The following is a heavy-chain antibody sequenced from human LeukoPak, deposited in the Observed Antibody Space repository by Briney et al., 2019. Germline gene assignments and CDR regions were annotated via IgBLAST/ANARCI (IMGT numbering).Heavy chain of an antibody. CDR2: ISSSGGST. V-gene: IGHV3-23*01. CDR3: AKVLDFRNGYWRYYMDV. Sequence: GGSLRLSCAASGFTFGNYAMSWVRQAPGKGLEWVSIISSSGGSTYYADSVEGRFTISRDNSKDTLYLQMNSLGAEDTAMYYCAKVLDFRNGYWRYYMDVWGKGTTVTVSS. CDR1: GFTFGNYA. D-gene: IGHD3-3*01. J-gene: IGHJ6*03.